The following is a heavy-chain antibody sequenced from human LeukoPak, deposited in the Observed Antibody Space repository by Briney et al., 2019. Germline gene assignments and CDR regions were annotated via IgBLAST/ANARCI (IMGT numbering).Heavy chain of an antibody. CDR1: GFTFSDYY. CDR3: ARILPDILTGYFGY. J-gene: IGHJ4*02. D-gene: IGHD3-9*01. V-gene: IGHV3-11*01. CDR2: ISSSGSTI. Sequence: PGGSLRLSCAASGFTFSDYYMSWIRQAPGKGLEWVSYISSSGSTIYYADSVKGRFTISRDNAKNSLYLQMNSLRVEDTAVYYCARILPDILTGYFGYWGQGTLVTVSS.